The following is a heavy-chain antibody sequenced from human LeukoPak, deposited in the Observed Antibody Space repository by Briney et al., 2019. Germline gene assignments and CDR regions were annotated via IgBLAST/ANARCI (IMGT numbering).Heavy chain of an antibody. CDR2: ISGSGDST. Sequence: GGSLRLSCAASGFTFSNYAMRWVRQAPGKGLEWVSGISGSGDSTYYADSVKGRFTISRDDSKNTAYLQMNSLKTEDTALYYCTRPDDYGDYWGQGTLVTVSS. CDR3: TRPDDYGDY. CDR1: GFTFSNYA. V-gene: IGHV3-23*01. J-gene: IGHJ4*02. D-gene: IGHD1-14*01.